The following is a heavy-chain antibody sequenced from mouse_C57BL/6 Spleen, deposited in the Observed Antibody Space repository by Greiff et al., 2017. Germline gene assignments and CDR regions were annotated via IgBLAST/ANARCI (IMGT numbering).Heavy chain of an antibody. D-gene: IGHD2-3*01. CDR3: TRKGDGFYWYFDV. CDR2: IDPETGGT. V-gene: IGHV1-15*01. J-gene: IGHJ1*03. Sequence: VQLQQSGAELVRPGASVTLSCKASGYTFTDYEMHWVKQTPVHGLEWIGAIDPETGGTAYNQKFKGKAILTADKSSSTAYMELRRLTSEDSAVYYCTRKGDGFYWYFDVWGTGTTVTVSS. CDR1: GYTFTDYE.